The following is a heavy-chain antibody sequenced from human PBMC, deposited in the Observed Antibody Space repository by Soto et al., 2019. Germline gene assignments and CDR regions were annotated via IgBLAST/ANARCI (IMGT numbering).Heavy chain of an antibody. D-gene: IGHD3-3*01. CDR1: GFTFSSYA. CDR2: ISGSGGST. Sequence: EVQLLESGGGLVQPGGSLRLSCAASGFTFSSYAMSWVRQAPGKGLEWVSAISGSGGSTYYADSVKGRFTISRDNAKTTLYLKMNSLRAEDTAVYYCANDRLFWSGYFPVYYYGMDVWGQGTTVTVSS. CDR3: ANDRLFWSGYFPVYYYGMDV. V-gene: IGHV3-23*01. J-gene: IGHJ6*02.